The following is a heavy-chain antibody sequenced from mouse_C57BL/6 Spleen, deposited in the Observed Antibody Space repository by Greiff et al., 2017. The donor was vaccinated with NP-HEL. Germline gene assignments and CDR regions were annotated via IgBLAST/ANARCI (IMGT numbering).Heavy chain of an antibody. J-gene: IGHJ2*01. CDR3: ARSEDYGNYR. CDR1: GYAFSSSW. V-gene: IGHV1-82*01. CDR2: IYPGDGDT. D-gene: IGHD2-1*01. Sequence: QVQLKESGPELVKPGASVKISCKASGYAFSSSWMNWVKQRPGKGLEWIGRIYPGDGDTNYNGKFKGKATLTADKSSSTAYMQLSSLTSEDSAVYFCARSEDYGNYRWGQGTTLTVSS.